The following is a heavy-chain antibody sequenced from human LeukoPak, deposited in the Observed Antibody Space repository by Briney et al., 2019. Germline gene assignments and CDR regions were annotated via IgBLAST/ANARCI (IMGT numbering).Heavy chain of an antibody. CDR3: FGQYIGGSGSYNNPPWDYYYGMDV. J-gene: IGHJ6*02. Sequence: GGSLRLSCPASGFTFSSYAMRWVRQAPGKGLEWVSAISGSGGSTYYADSVKGRFTISRDNSKNTLYLQMNSLRAEDTAVYYCFGQYIGGSGSYNNPPWDYYYGMDVWGQGTTVTVSS. CDR2: ISGSGGST. V-gene: IGHV3-23*01. D-gene: IGHD3-10*01. CDR1: GFTFSSYA.